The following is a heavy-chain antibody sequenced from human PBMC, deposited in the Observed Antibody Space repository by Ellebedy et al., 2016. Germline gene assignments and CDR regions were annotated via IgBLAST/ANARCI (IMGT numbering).Heavy chain of an antibody. CDR1: GFTFSSHG. J-gene: IGHJ4*02. CDR3: VKPRYDGTGTPFDD. CDR2: IGSDGNTQ. D-gene: IGHD1-1*01. Sequence: RGSLRLSCEASGFTFSSHGFHWVRQAPGKGLEWVAIIGSDGNTQVYADSLRGRFRISRDNFRNMVYLQMNALRVDDTAVYFCVKPRYDGTGTPFDDWGPGTRVTVSS. V-gene: IGHV3-30*02.